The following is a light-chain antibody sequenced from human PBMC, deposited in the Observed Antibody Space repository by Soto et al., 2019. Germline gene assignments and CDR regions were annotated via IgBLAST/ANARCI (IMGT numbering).Light chain of an antibody. V-gene: IGKV3-11*01. CDR1: QSVSSS. CDR3: QQRSNWPPEIT. Sequence: EIVLTQSPATLSLAPGEGSTLSCRASQSVSSSLAWYQQKPGQAPRLLIYDASNRATGIPARFSGSGSGTDFTLTISRLEPEDFAVYYCQQRSNWPPEITFGQGTRLEIK. CDR2: DAS. J-gene: IGKJ5*01.